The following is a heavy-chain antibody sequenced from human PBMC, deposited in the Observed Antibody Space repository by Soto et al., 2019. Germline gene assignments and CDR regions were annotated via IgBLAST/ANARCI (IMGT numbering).Heavy chain of an antibody. D-gene: IGHD3-3*02. Sequence: ASVKVSCKASGYSFFSYYIHWVRQAPGQGLEWMGRFLASGGNTFYAQRFRGRVSMTRDTSSTNTVSLELTSLTSDDTAVYYCARGGATIFGVIDSWGQGTRVTVS. V-gene: IGHV1-46*01. CDR3: ARGGATIFGVIDS. CDR1: GYSFFSYY. J-gene: IGHJ4*02. CDR2: FLASGGNT.